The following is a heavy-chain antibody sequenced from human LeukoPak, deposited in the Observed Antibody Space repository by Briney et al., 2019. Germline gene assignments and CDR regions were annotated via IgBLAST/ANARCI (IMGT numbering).Heavy chain of an antibody. J-gene: IGHJ6*03. D-gene: IGHD2-2*01. CDR1: GGSISSGGYY. V-gene: IGHV4-61*02. CDR2: FYTSGST. Sequence: SETLSLTCTVSGGSISSGGYYWSWIRQPAGKGLEWIGRFYTSGSTNYNPSLKSRVTMSVDTSKNQFTLKLSSVTAADTAVYYCARDLRYQPSNYYYYYMDVWGKGTTVTVFS. CDR3: ARDLRYQPSNYYYYYMDV.